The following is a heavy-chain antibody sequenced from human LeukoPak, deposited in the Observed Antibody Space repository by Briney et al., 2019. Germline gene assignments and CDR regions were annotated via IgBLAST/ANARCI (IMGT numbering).Heavy chain of an antibody. CDR1: GFTFSNYA. D-gene: IGHD3-3*01. CDR2: INSGGGTT. Sequence: QPGGSLRLSCAAAGFTFSNYAMTWVRQAPGKGLEWVSGINSGGGTTYYADSVKGRFTISRDNSKNTLYLQMNSLRAEDTAVYYCVRDWVPYYDNWRGYTFDSWGQGTLVTVSS. V-gene: IGHV3-23*01. J-gene: IGHJ4*02. CDR3: VRDWVPYYDNWRGYTFDS.